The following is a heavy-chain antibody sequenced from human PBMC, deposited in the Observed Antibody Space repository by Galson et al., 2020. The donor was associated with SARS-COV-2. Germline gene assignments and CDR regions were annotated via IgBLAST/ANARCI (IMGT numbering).Heavy chain of an antibody. CDR1: GFTLSTYW. CDR3: ARVPQWLVLENFYWYFDL. Sequence: GESLKISCAATGFTLSTYWMSWVRQAPGEGLEWVANIKQDGSEKYYVDSVKGRFTISRDNAKNSLYLQMNSLRAEDTAVYYCARVPQWLVLENFYWYFDLWGRGTLVTVSS. J-gene: IGHJ2*01. CDR2: IKQDGSEK. V-gene: IGHV3-7*01. D-gene: IGHD6-19*01.